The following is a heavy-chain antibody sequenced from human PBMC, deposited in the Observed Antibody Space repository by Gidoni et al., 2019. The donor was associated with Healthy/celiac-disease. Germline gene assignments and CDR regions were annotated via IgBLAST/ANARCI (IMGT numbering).Heavy chain of an antibody. Sequence: EVQLVESGGGLVQPGGSLRLSCAASGFTFSSYDMHWFRQATGKGLEWVSAIGTAGDTYYPGSVKGRFTISRENAKNSLYLQMNSLRAGDTAVYYCAREWSSDRAFDIWGQGTMVTVSS. D-gene: IGHD6-25*01. CDR2: IGTAGDT. V-gene: IGHV3-13*04. J-gene: IGHJ3*02. CDR3: AREWSSDRAFDI. CDR1: GFTFSSYD.